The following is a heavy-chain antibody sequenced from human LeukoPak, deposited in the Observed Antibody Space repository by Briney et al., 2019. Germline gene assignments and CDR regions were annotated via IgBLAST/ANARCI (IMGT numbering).Heavy chain of an antibody. Sequence: GGSLRLSCAASGFTFSSYSMNWVRQAPGKGLEWVSYISSSSSTIYYADSVKGRFTISRDNAKNSLYLQMNSLRAEDTAVYYCARDVVGATGSAFDIWGQGTVVTVSS. CDR1: GFTFSSYS. D-gene: IGHD1-26*01. V-gene: IGHV3-48*04. CDR2: ISSSSSTI. J-gene: IGHJ3*02. CDR3: ARDVVGATGSAFDI.